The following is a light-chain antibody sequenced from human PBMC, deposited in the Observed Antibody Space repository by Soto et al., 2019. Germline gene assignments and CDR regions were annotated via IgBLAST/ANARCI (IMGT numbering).Light chain of an antibody. CDR1: SSNIGAGYD. Sequence: QSVLTQPPSVSGAPGQRVTISCTGSSSNIGAGYDVHWYQQLPGTAPKLLIYGNSNRPSGVPDRFSGSKSGTSASLAITGLQAEDEADYYCQSYDSSLSAFPYVFGTGTKVTVL. V-gene: IGLV1-40*01. CDR2: GNS. CDR3: QSYDSSLSAFPYV. J-gene: IGLJ1*01.